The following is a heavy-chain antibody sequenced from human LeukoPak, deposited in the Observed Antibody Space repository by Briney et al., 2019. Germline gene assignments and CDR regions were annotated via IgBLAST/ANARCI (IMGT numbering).Heavy chain of an antibody. V-gene: IGHV4-59*01. CDR2: VYYTGST. Sequence: SETLSLTCTVSGGSISSDYWSWIRQPPGKGLEWVGYVYYTGSTNYNPSLKSRVTISVDRSKNQLSLNLTSVTAADTAVYYCARAPSLRFLEADAFDIWGQGTMVTVSS. CDR1: GGSISSDY. D-gene: IGHD3-3*01. J-gene: IGHJ3*02. CDR3: ARAPSLRFLEADAFDI.